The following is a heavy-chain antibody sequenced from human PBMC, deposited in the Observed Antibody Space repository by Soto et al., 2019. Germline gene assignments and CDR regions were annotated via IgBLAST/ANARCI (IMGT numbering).Heavy chain of an antibody. Sequence: GGSLRLSCAASGGTFSSYAMSWVRQAPGKGLEWVSAISGSGGSIFYADSVKGRFTISRGNSKNTLYVQMSSLRADDTAVYYCARAITSSWYIFDYWGQGTPVTVSS. J-gene: IGHJ4*02. CDR1: GGTFSSYA. V-gene: IGHV3-23*01. CDR2: ISGSGGSI. CDR3: ARAITSSWYIFDY. D-gene: IGHD6-13*01.